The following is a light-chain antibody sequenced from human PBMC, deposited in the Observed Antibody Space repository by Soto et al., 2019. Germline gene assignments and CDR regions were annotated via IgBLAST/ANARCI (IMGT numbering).Light chain of an antibody. CDR2: GAS. CDR3: DQWDSSPWT. Sequence: EIVLTQSPGTLSLSPGERASLSCRASQSLSSNYLAWYQQKPGQAPRLLLYGASTRATGVPDRFSGSGSGTDFTLTTSSLEAEDFAVFYCDQWDSSPWTFGQGTKVDI. CDR1: QSLSSNY. V-gene: IGKV3-20*01. J-gene: IGKJ1*01.